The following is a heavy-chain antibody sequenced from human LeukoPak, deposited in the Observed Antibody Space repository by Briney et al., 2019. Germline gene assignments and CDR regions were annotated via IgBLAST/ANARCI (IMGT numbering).Heavy chain of an antibody. CDR2: ISYDGSNK. Sequence: HPGGSLRLSCAASGFTFSSYAMHWVRQAPGKGLEWVAVISYDGSNKYYADSVKGRFTISRDNSKNTLYLQMNSLRAEDTAVYYCAKIGVEMATIEYYYYYGMDVWGQGTTVTVSS. CDR1: GFTFSSYA. CDR3: AKIGVEMATIEYYYYYGMDV. V-gene: IGHV3-30*18. D-gene: IGHD5-12*01. J-gene: IGHJ6*02.